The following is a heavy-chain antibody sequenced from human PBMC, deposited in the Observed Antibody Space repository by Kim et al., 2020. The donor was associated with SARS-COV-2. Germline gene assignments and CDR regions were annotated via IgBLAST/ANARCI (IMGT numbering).Heavy chain of an antibody. CDR1: GGSFSGYY. CDR2: INHSGST. V-gene: IGHV4-34*01. J-gene: IGHJ4*02. Sequence: SETLSLTCAVYGGSFSGYYWSWIRQPPGKGLEWIGEINHSGSTNYNPSLKSRVTISVDTSKNQFSLKLSSVTAADTAVYYCARAVGDYYDSSGYPWIGGTLREDWGQGTLVTVSS. CDR3: ARAVGDYYDSSGYPWIGGTLRED. D-gene: IGHD3-22*01.